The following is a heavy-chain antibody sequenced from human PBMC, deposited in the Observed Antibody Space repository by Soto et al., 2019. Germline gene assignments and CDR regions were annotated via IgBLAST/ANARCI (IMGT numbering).Heavy chain of an antibody. CDR3: AKIRSIAAAFSDY. J-gene: IGHJ4*02. D-gene: IGHD6-13*01. V-gene: IGHV3-23*01. Sequence: GSLRLSCAASGLTFSGSAMSWVRQAPGKGLEWVSSISVTGASTYYADSVQGRFTVSRDNSKDTFFLEMNSLRAEDTAVYFCAKIRSIAAAFSDYWGQGTLVTASS. CDR1: GLTFSGSA. CDR2: ISVTGAST.